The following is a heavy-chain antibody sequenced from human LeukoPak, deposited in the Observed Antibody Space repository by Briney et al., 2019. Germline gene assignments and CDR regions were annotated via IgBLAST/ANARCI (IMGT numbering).Heavy chain of an antibody. CDR2: ISTSSDSI. CDR1: GFTFSSYS. CDR3: ARNLMSRQQIIGSDY. V-gene: IGHV3-48*04. D-gene: IGHD1-26*01. Sequence: HPGGSLRLSCAASGFTFSSYSMNWVRQAPGKGLEWVSYISTSSDSIYYADSVKGRFTISRDNAKNSLDLQMSSLRVEDTAVYYCARNLMSRQQIIGSDYWGQGTLVTVSS. J-gene: IGHJ4*02.